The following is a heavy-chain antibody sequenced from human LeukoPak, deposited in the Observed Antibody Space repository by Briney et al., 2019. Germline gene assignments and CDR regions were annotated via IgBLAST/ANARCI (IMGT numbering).Heavy chain of an antibody. CDR2: IYYSGST. CDR1: GGSTSSYY. CDR3: AAGLRYFDSGAFDI. V-gene: IGHV4-59*01. D-gene: IGHD3-9*01. J-gene: IGHJ3*02. Sequence: SETLSLTCTVSGGSTSSYYWSWIRQPPGKGLEWIGYIYYSGSTNYNPSLKSRVTISVDTSKNQFSLKLSSVTAADTAVYYCAAGLRYFDSGAFDIWGQGTMVTVSS.